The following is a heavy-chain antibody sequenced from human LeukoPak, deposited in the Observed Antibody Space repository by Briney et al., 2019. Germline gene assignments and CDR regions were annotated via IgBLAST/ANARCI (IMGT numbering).Heavy chain of an antibody. CDR2: ISISGSTI. D-gene: IGHD4-23*01. Sequence: PGGSLRLSCAASGFTFSSYAMSWVRQAPGKGLEWVSYISISGSTIYYADSVKGRFTISRDNAKNSLYLQMNSLRAEDTAVYYCARDSNGGGKRAGFDLWGQGTLVTVSS. V-gene: IGHV3-48*03. CDR1: GFTFSSYA. CDR3: ARDSNGGGKRAGFDL. J-gene: IGHJ5*02.